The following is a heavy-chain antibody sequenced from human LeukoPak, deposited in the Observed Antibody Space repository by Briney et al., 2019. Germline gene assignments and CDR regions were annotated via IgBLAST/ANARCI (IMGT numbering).Heavy chain of an antibody. CDR1: GYTXTGYY. CDR2: INPNSGGT. D-gene: IGHD2-21*02. CDR3: ASPKYGDFYFDY. V-gene: IGHV1-2*02. Sequence: ASVKVSCKASGYTXTGYYMHRVRQAPGQGLEWMGWINPNSGGTNYAQKFAGRVTMTRDTSISTVFMELRRLRSDDTAVYYCASPKYGDFYFDYWGQGTLVTVSS. J-gene: IGHJ4*02.